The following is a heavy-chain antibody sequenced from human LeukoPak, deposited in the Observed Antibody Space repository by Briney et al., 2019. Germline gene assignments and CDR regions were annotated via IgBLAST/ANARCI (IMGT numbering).Heavy chain of an antibody. V-gene: IGHV3-21*01. CDR2: ISGSSSYI. CDR3: ARGTANDFWSGPDFDY. J-gene: IGHJ4*02. CDR1: GLTFSSYS. D-gene: IGHD3-3*01. Sequence: KSGGSLRLSCAASGLTFSSYSMNWVRQAPGKGLEWVSSISGSSSYIYYADSVKGRFTISRDNAKNSLYLQMNSLRAEDTAVYYCARGTANDFWSGPDFDYWGQGTLVTVSS.